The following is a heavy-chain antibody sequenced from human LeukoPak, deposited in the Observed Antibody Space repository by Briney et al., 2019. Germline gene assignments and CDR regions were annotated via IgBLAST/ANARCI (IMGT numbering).Heavy chain of an antibody. CDR2: ISSSSSYI. J-gene: IGHJ6*02. D-gene: IGHD4/OR15-4a*01. Sequence: GGSLRLSCAASGFTFSSYSMNWVRQAPGKGLEWVSSISSSSSYIYYADSVKGRSTISRDNSRNTLYLQLNSLKVEDTAIYYCARDLGAKPSYYYAMDVWGQGTTVTVSS. CDR3: ARDLGAKPSYYYAMDV. CDR1: GFTFSSYS. V-gene: IGHV3-21*01.